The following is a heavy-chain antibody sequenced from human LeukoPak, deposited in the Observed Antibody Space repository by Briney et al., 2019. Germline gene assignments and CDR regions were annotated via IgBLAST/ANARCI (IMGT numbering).Heavy chain of an antibody. Sequence: GGSLRLSCAASGFTFSSYDMHWVRQATGKGLEWVSGIGTGGDTYYPGSVKGRFTISRENAKNSLYLQMNSLRAGDTAVYYCARGFGGGYHVIYDYWGQGTLVTVSS. CDR1: GFTFSSYD. D-gene: IGHD1-26*01. J-gene: IGHJ4*02. CDR2: IGTGGDT. CDR3: ARGFGGGYHVIYDY. V-gene: IGHV3-13*01.